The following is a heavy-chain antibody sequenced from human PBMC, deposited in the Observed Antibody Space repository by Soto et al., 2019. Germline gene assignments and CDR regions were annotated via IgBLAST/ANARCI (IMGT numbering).Heavy chain of an antibody. CDR1: GGSVNNDTSY. V-gene: IGHV4-61*01. Sequence: SETLSLTCTVSGGSVNNDTSYWSWIRQPPGKGLEWIGYINYSGNTNYNPSLKSRVTISVDTSKSQFSLKLNSVTAADTAVYYCARWIFGDKYSFDYWGQRTLVTFSS. J-gene: IGHJ4*02. D-gene: IGHD3-3*01. CDR3: ARWIFGDKYSFDY. CDR2: INYSGNT.